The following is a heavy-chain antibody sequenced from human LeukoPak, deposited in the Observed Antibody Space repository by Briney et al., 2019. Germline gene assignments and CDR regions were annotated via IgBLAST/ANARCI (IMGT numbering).Heavy chain of an antibody. Sequence: SETLSLTCTVSGGSISSSSYYWGWLRQPPGKGLEWIGSIYYSGSTYYNPSLKSRVTISVDTSKNQFSLKLSSVTAADTAVYYCARGGQYSGYGTTFEYWGQGTLVSVSS. D-gene: IGHD5-12*01. CDR2: IYYSGST. V-gene: IGHV4-39*07. CDR1: GGSISSSSYY. CDR3: ARGGQYSGYGTTFEY. J-gene: IGHJ4*02.